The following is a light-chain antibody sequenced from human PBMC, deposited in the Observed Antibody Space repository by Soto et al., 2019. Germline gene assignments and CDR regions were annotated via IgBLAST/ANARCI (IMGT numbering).Light chain of an antibody. Sequence: SYELTQAPSVSVAPGQTASIPCGGNNIGSQTVHWYQQKPGQAPVLVVYDDSDRPSGIPERFSGSNSGNAATLTISRVEAGDEADYFCQVWDVSSDHRVFGGGTKLTV. CDR1: NIGSQT. CDR2: DDS. CDR3: QVWDVSSDHRV. V-gene: IGLV3-21*02. J-gene: IGLJ3*02.